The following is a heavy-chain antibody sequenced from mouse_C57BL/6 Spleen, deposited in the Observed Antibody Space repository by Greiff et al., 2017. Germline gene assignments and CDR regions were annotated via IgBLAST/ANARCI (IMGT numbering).Heavy chain of an antibody. CDR2: IWGDGST. V-gene: IGHV2-3*01. CDR3: AKSYYYGSISAWFAY. Sequence: VQLQESGPGLVAPSQSLSITCTVSGFSLTSYGVSWVRQPPGKGLEWLGVIWGDGSTNYHSALISSLSISKDNSKSQVFLKRNSLQTDDTATYYCAKSYYYGSISAWFAYWGQGTLVTVSA. J-gene: IGHJ3*01. CDR1: GFSLTSYG. D-gene: IGHD1-1*01.